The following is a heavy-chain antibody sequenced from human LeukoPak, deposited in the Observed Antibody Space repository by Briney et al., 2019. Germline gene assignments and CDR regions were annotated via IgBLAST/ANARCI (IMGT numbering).Heavy chain of an antibody. V-gene: IGHV3-23*01. CDR2: ISGSGGST. Sequence: HAGGSLRLSCAPSGSPFSSYAMSWVRQPRGKGLEWVLAISGSGGSTYYADSVKGRFTISRDNSKNTLYLQMNSLRAEDTAVYYCANWFDPWGQGTLVTVSS. J-gene: IGHJ5*02. CDR1: GSPFSSYA. CDR3: ANWFDP.